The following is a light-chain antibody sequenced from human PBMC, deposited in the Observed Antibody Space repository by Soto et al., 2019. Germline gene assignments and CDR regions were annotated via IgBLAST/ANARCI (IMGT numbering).Light chain of an antibody. V-gene: IGKV3-15*01. Sequence: DIVMTQSPATLSVSPGERATLSCRASQSVSSNLAWYQQAPGQAPRLLIYGASTRATGIPARFSGSGSGTDFTLTISSLQSEDFAVYYCQHYNNWPPWTFGHGTKVEIK. CDR2: GAS. J-gene: IGKJ1*01. CDR1: QSVSSN. CDR3: QHYNNWPPWT.